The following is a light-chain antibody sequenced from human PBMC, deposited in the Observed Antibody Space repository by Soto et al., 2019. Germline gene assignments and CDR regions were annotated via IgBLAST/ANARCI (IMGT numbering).Light chain of an antibody. CDR1: SSDVGGYNY. J-gene: IGLJ2*01. CDR3: SSYSTTYTVL. V-gene: IGLV2-14*01. Sequence: QSALTQPASMSGSPGQSITISCTGTSSDVGGYNYVSWYQQHPDRAPKLIIYEVSNRPSGVSIRFSGSKSANTASLTISGIQAEDEADDYCSSYSTTYTVLFGGGTKLTVL. CDR2: EVS.